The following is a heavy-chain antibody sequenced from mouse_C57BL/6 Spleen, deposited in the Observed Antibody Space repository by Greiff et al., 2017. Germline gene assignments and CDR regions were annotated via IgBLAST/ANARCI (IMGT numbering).Heavy chain of an antibody. CDR2: IDPSDSYT. J-gene: IGHJ3*01. CDR1: GYTFTSYW. V-gene: IGHV1-59*01. CDR3: ARDYYGSSRRAY. Sequence: QVQLQQPGAELVRPGTSVKLSCKASGYTFTSYWMHWVKQRPGQGLEWIGVIDPSDSYTNYNQKFKGKATLTVDTSSSTAYMQLSSLTSEDSAVYYCARDYYGSSRRAYWGQGTLVTVSA. D-gene: IGHD1-1*01.